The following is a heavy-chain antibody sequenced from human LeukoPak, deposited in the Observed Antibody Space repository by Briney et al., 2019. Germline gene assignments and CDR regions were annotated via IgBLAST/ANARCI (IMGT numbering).Heavy chain of an antibody. CDR2: ISATGTKT. Sequence: GGSLRLSCAASGFSFDKFIMTWVREAPGEGREWISLISATGTKTHSADAVKGRFTISRDNSKTTLYLQMNSLRAEDTAVYYCARDMYYYDSSAYPFDIWGQGTMVTVSS. CDR3: ARDMYYYDSSAYPFDI. V-gene: IGHV3-23*01. J-gene: IGHJ3*02. D-gene: IGHD3-22*01. CDR1: GFSFDKFI.